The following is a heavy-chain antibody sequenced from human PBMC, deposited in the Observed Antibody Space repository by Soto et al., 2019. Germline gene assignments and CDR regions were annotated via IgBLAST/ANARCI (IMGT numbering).Heavy chain of an antibody. J-gene: IGHJ4*02. CDR1: GGSISSGGYY. Sequence: QVQLQESGPGLVKPSQTLSLTCTVSGGSISSGGYYWSWIRQHPGKGLEWIGYIYYSGSTYYNPSLKSRVTRSVDTSKNQFSLKLSSVTAADTAVYYCTRVAYGGYVRQNYYFDYWGQGTLVTVSS. CDR3: TRVAYGGYVRQNYYFDY. D-gene: IGHD5-12*01. V-gene: IGHV4-31*03. CDR2: IYYSGST.